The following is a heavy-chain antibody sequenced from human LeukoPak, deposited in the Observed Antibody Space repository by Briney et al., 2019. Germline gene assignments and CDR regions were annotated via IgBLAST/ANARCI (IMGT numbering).Heavy chain of an antibody. CDR3: ARGDTAMVIGFDY. CDR1: GGTFSSYV. D-gene: IGHD5-18*01. J-gene: IGHJ4*02. CDR2: IIPIFGTA. Sequence: SVKVSCKASGGTFSSYVISWVRQAPGQGLEWMGRIIPIFGTANYAQKFQGRVTITTDESTSTAYMELSSLRSEDTAVYYCARGDTAMVIGFDYWGQGTLVTVSS. V-gene: IGHV1-69*05.